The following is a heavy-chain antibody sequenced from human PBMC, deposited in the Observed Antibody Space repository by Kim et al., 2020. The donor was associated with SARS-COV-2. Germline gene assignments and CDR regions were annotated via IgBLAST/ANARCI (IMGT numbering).Heavy chain of an antibody. D-gene: IGHD3-10*01. CDR1: GFTFGDYA. CDR3: ARDGRLSRPIWFGELPYYYYYGMDV. J-gene: IGHJ6*02. V-gene: IGHV3-9*01. Sequence: GGSLRLSCAASGFTFGDYAMRWVRQAPGKGLEWVSGISRTGGRIDYADSVKGRFTISRDNAKNSLYLQMNSLRAEDTAVYYCARDGRLSRPIWFGELPYYYYYGMDVWGQGTTVTVSS. CDR2: ISRTGGRI.